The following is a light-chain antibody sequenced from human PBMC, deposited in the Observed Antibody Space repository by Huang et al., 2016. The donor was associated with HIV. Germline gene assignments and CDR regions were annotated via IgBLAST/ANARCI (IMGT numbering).Light chain of an antibody. V-gene: IGKV3-11*01. J-gene: IGKJ1*01. CDR2: DAS. CDR1: QSVSNY. CDR3: QHRNNWPRT. Sequence: EIVLTQSPATLSLSPGERANLSCRASQSVSNYFAWYQQKPGQAPRLLVYDASNRATCIPSRFSGSGSGTYFSLTISSLEPEDFAVYYCQHRNNWPRTFGQGTRVEIK.